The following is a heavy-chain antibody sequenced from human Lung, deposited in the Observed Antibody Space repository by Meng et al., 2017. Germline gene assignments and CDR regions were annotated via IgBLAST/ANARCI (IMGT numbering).Heavy chain of an antibody. CDR1: GGSFSDYY. CDR2: INHSGST. Sequence: VHLQQGGAGWLKPSETLSLTVVVSGGSFSDYYWSWIRQPPGKGLEWIGEINHSGSTNYNPSLESRATISVDTSQNNLSLKLSSVTAADSAVYYCARGPTTMAHDFDYWGQGTLVTVSS. CDR3: ARGPTTMAHDFDY. V-gene: IGHV4-34*01. D-gene: IGHD4-11*01. J-gene: IGHJ4*02.